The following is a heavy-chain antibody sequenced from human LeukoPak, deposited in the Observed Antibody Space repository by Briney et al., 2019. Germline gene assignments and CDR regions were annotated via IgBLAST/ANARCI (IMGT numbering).Heavy chain of an antibody. D-gene: IGHD5-18*01. Sequence: GASVKVSCKASGYRFTSCGISWVRQAPGQGLEWMAWISGDNSNRDYVQKLQGRVTLTTDPSTNTAYMELRSLRSDDTAVYYCARDSAYSYVAFGSWGQGTLVTVSS. J-gene: IGHJ4*02. CDR3: ARDSAYSYVAFGS. CDR1: GYRFTSCG. CDR2: ISGDNSNR. V-gene: IGHV1-18*01.